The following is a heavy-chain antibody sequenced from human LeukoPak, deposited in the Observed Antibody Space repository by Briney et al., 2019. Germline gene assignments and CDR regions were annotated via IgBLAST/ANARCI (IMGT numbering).Heavy chain of an antibody. CDR1: GFTFSSYA. J-gene: IGHJ4*02. CDR2: TSGSGGST. V-gene: IGHV3-23*01. D-gene: IGHD3-16*01. CDR3: AKVVAGGDVRPFDY. Sequence: PGGSLRLSCAASGFTFSSYAMSWVRQAPGKGLEWVSATSGSGGSTYYADSVKGRFTISRDNSKNTLYLQMNSLRAEDTAVYYCAKVVAGGDVRPFDYWGQGTLVTVSS.